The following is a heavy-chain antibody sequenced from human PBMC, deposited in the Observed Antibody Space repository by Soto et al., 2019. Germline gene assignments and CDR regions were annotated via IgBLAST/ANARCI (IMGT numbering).Heavy chain of an antibody. V-gene: IGHV5-10-1*01. CDR2: IDPSDSQT. J-gene: IGHJ6*02. CDR1: GYSFTNYW. CDR3: GRPNSYSGLEV. Sequence: GESLKISRKGSGYSFTNYWITWVRQMPGKGPEWMGRIDPSDSQTNYGPSFQGHLTVSVDKSISTAYLQWSSLNASDTPVYYSGRPNSYSGLEVWGQ. D-gene: IGHD2-21*01.